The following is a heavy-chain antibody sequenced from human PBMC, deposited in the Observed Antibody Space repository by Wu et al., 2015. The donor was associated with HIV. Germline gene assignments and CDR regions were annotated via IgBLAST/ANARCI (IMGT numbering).Heavy chain of an antibody. CDR3: ARDLPTILGPITAFEY. Sequence: QVQLVQSGAEVKKPGASVKVSCKASGYTFTGHFIHWVRQAPGQRLEWMGWMNPNSDGTNYAQKFQGRITMTRDTSISTAYMELNSLTSDDTAVYYCARDLPTILGPITAFEYWGQGTLVTVSS. V-gene: IGHV1-2*02. CDR1: GYTFTGHF. CDR2: MNPNSDGT. J-gene: IGHJ4*02. D-gene: IGHD3/OR15-3a*01.